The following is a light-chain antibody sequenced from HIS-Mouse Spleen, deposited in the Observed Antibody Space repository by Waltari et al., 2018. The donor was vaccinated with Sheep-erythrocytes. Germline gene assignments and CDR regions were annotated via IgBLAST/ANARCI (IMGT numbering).Light chain of an antibody. Sequence: QSALTQPASVSGSPGQSITISCTGTSSDVGSYNLVSWYQPHPGKATKLMIYEGSKRPSGVSNRFSGSKSGNTASLTISGLQAEDEADYYCCSYAGSSTPWVFGGGTKLTVL. CDR1: SSDVGSYNL. J-gene: IGLJ3*02. V-gene: IGLV2-23*01. CDR3: CSYAGSSTPWV. CDR2: EGS.